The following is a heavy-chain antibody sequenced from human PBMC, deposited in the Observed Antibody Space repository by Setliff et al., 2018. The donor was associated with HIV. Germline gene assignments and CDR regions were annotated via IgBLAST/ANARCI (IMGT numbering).Heavy chain of an antibody. CDR1: GGSVDILN. V-gene: IGHV4-59*02. D-gene: IGHD1-7*01. CDR2: IYSSATT. CDR3: ARGDGTKYYYYYYMDV. J-gene: IGHJ6*03. Sequence: SETLSLTCSVSGGSVDILNLIWIRQRPGKGLECIGYIYSSATTNYNPSLKSRVTISVDTSKNQFSLKLSSVTAADTAVYYCARGDGTKYYYYYYMDVWGKGTTVTVSS.